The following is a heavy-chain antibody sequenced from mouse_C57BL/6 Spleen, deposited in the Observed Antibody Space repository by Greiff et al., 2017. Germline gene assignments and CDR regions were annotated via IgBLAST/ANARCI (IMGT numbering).Heavy chain of an antibody. J-gene: IGHJ1*03. CDR3: ASRRGLLRYWYFDV. V-gene: IGHV5-4*01. CDR2: ISDGGSYT. D-gene: IGHD1-1*01. Sequence: VQLKESGGGLVKPGGSLKLSCAASGFTFSSYAMSWVRQTPEKRLEWVATISDGGSYTYYPDNVKGRFTISRDNAKNNLYLQMSHLKSEDTAMYYCASRRGLLRYWYFDVWGTGTTVTVSS. CDR1: GFTFSSYA.